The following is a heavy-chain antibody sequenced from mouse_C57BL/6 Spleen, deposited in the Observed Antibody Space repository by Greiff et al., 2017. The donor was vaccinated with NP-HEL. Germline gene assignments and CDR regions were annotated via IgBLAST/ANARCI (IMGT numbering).Heavy chain of an antibody. CDR1: GYNFTSSW. V-gene: IGHV1-69*01. CDR2: IDPSDSYT. D-gene: IGHD1-1*01. CDR3: ARGDPYGSSVDY. J-gene: IGHJ2*01. Sequence: QVQLQQPGAELVMPGASVKLSCKASGYNFTSSWMHWVKQRPGQGLEWIGEIDPSDSYTNYNQKFKGKSTLTVDKSSSTAYMQLSSLTSEDSAVYYCARGDPYGSSVDYWGQGTTLTVSS.